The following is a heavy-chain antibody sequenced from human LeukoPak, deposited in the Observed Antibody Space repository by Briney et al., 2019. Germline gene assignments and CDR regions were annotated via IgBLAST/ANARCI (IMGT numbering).Heavy chain of an antibody. Sequence: SETLSLTCAGYGGSCSCYYWSWLRQPPGKGPEGMGEINHSGSTNYNPSLKSRVTITVDTSKNQFSLKLSSVTAADTAVYYCARSGPMVRDRRYYYSYYYMDVWGKGTTVTVSS. D-gene: IGHD3-10*01. CDR1: GGSCSCYY. CDR2: INHSGST. V-gene: IGHV4-34*01. CDR3: ARSGPMVRDRRYYYSYYYMDV. J-gene: IGHJ6*03.